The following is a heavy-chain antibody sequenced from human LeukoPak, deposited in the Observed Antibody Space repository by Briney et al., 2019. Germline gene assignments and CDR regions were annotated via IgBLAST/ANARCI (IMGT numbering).Heavy chain of an antibody. J-gene: IGHJ6*02. CDR2: IKSEIDGGTT. V-gene: IGHV3-15*07. Sequence: GGSLRLSCAGSGFTFSNYAMNWVRQAPGKGLEWVGRIKSEIDGGTTDYAAPVQGRFTISRDDSQATLYLQMNSLKTEDTAVYYCTTGTAAAGTYYYYYHGMDVWGQGTTVTVSS. CDR1: GFTFSNYA. D-gene: IGHD6-13*01. CDR3: TTGTAAAGTYYYYYHGMDV.